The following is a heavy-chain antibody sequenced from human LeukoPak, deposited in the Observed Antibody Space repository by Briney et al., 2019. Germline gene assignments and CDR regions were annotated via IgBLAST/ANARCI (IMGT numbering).Heavy chain of an antibody. D-gene: IGHD6-13*01. V-gene: IGHV4-59*01. Sequence: SETLSLTCTVSGGSISSYYWSWIRQPPGKGLEWIGYIYYSGSTNYNPSLKSRATISVDTSKNQFSLKLSSVTAADTAVYYCAGTAAAGAYYYYYGMDVWGQGTTVTVSS. J-gene: IGHJ6*02. CDR1: GGSISSYY. CDR3: AGTAAAGAYYYYYGMDV. CDR2: IYYSGST.